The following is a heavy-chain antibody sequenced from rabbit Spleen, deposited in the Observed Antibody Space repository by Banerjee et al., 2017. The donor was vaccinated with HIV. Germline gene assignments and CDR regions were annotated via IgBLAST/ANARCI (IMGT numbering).Heavy chain of an antibody. Sequence: QSLEESGGGLVKPEGSLTLTCTASGFSFSSNDYMCWVRQAPGKGLEWIACIYTGSGGKTYYASWVNGRFTISKTSSTTVTLQTTSLTVADTATYFCARDQAGYAGYGYTWGLWGPGTLVTVS. CDR3: ARDQAGYAGYGYTWGL. CDR1: GFSFSSNDY. D-gene: IGHD6-1*01. V-gene: IGHV1S40*01. J-gene: IGHJ4*01. CDR2: IYTGSGGKT.